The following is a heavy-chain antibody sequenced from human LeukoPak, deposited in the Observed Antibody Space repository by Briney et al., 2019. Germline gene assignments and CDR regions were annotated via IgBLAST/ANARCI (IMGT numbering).Heavy chain of an antibody. D-gene: IGHD6-19*01. V-gene: IGHV3-30*18. CDR1: GFTFSSYG. CDR3: AKLGYSSGWPSPGY. J-gene: IGHJ4*02. Sequence: PGRSLRLSCAASGFTFSSYGMHWVRQAPGKGLEWVAVISYDGSNKYYADSVKGRFTISRDNSKNTLYLQMNSLRAEDTAVYYCAKLGYSSGWPSPGYWGQGTLVTVSS. CDR2: ISYDGSNK.